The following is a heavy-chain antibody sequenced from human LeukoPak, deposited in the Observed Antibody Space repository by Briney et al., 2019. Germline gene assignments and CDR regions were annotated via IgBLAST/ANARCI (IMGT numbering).Heavy chain of an antibody. V-gene: IGHV3-11*01. Sequence: GGSLRLSCAASGFTISDYYMSWIRQAPGKGLEWVSYISSSGSTIYYADSVKGRFTISRDNAKNSLYLQMNSLRAEDTAVYYCARSNDILTGYYPFDYWGQGTLVTVSS. D-gene: IGHD3-9*01. CDR1: GFTISDYY. CDR3: ARSNDILTGYYPFDY. CDR2: ISSSGSTI. J-gene: IGHJ4*02.